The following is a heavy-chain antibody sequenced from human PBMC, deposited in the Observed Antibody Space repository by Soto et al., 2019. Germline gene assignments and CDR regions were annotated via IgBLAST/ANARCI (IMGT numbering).Heavy chain of an antibody. V-gene: IGHV1-18*01. J-gene: IGHJ6*02. CDR3: ARSWVTGKGGIDV. Sequence: ASVPVSCKASGYTFPSYGLTWVRQAPGQGLEWMGWINGYTGNANYAQKFQGRVTMTTDTSTNTAYLDLWTLISDDTAVYYCARSWVTGKGGIDVWGQGTTVTVSS. D-gene: IGHD3-16*01. CDR2: INGYTGNA. CDR1: GYTFPSYG.